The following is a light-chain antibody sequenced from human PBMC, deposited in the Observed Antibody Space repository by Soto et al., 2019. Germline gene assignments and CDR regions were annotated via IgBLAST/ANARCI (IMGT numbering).Light chain of an antibody. CDR3: QQRDYWQVT. CDR2: DVS. Sequence: EIVLTQSPVTLSLSPGERATLSCRASQSVSSRLAWYQQKPGQAPRLLIYDVSNRATGIPARFSGSGSGTDFTLTISSLEPKDFAVYYCQQRDYWQVTFGQGTRLEIK. V-gene: IGKV3-11*01. CDR1: QSVSSR. J-gene: IGKJ5*01.